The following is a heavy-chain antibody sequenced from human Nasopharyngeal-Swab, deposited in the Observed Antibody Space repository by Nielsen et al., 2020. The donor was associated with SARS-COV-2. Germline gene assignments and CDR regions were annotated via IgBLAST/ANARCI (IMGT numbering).Heavy chain of an antibody. CDR2: IYYSGNT. J-gene: IGHJ4*02. Sequence: RQAPGKGLEWMGYIYYSGNTNYNPSLKSRLTISVDTSKNQFSLRLISVTAADTAVYYCAREDASPTASFDSWGQGMLVTVSS. CDR3: AREDASPTASFDS. V-gene: IGHV4-59*01. D-gene: IGHD6-6*01.